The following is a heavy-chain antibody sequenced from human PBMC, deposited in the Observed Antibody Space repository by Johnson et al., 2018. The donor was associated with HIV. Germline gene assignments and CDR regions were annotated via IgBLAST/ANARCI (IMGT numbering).Heavy chain of an antibody. Sequence: VQLVESGGGLVQPGGSLRLSCAASGFIVSSNCMTWVRQAPGKGLEWVSVIYSGGSTYYVDSVKGRFTISRDNSKNTLCLQTNSLRVEDTAVYYCVKGIDSSSWYAFDIWVQGTMVTVSS. D-gene: IGHD6-13*01. J-gene: IGHJ3*02. CDR2: IYSGGST. V-gene: IGHV3-53*01. CDR3: VKGIDSSSWYAFDI. CDR1: GFIVSSNC.